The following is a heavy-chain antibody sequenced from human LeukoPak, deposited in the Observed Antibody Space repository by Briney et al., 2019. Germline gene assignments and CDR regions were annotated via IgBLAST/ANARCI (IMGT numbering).Heavy chain of an antibody. J-gene: IGHJ4*02. D-gene: IGHD1-26*01. Sequence: GGSLRLSCTVSGIRFNDYWMSWVRQAPGKGLEWVANIKQDGSEKYYVDSVEGRFTVSRDNTKNSLYLQMNSLRAEDTAVYYCTMIEWERWRGWGQGTLVTVSS. V-gene: IGHV3-7*01. CDR2: IKQDGSEK. CDR1: GIRFNDYW. CDR3: TMIEWERWRG.